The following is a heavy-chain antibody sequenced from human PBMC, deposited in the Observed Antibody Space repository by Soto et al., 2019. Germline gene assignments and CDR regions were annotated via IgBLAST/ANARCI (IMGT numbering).Heavy chain of an antibody. CDR1: GFTFSSYA. Sequence: EVQLLESGGGLVQPGGSLRLSCAASGFTFSSYAMSWVRQAPGKGLEWVSAISGSGGSTYYADSVKGRFTISRDNSKNTLYLQMNSLRAEDTAVYYCAKERLPGFTSAVPPLVPYWGRGTLVTVSS. J-gene: IGHJ4*02. V-gene: IGHV3-23*01. CDR3: AKERLPGFTSAVPPLVPY. CDR2: ISGSGGST. D-gene: IGHD3-10*01.